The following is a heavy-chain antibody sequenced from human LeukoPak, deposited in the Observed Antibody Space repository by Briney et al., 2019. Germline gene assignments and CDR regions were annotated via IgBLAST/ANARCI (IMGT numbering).Heavy chain of an antibody. Sequence: GASVKVSCKVSGYTLTELSMHWVRQAPGKGLEWMGGFDPEDGGTIYAQKFQGRVTMTEDTSTDIAYMELSSLRSEDTAVYYCATPAQYCSGGSCYIFDYWGQGTLVTVSS. J-gene: IGHJ4*02. V-gene: IGHV1-24*01. CDR3: ATPAQYCSGGSCYIFDY. CDR1: GYTLTELS. CDR2: FDPEDGGT. D-gene: IGHD2-15*01.